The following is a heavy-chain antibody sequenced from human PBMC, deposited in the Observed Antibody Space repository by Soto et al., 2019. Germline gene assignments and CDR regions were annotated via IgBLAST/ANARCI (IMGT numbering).Heavy chain of an antibody. CDR3: AKDSVAGTFQPSYSDH. D-gene: IGHD6-19*01. Sequence: EVQLLESGGDLVQPGGSLRLSCAASGFTFSSYAMRWVRQAPGKGLEWVSVISDSGDRTHYADSVKGRFTISRDNFKNTLYLQMNSLRAEDTAKYYCAKDSVAGTFQPSYSDHCGQGTPVTVSS. J-gene: IGHJ4*02. CDR2: ISDSGDRT. CDR1: GFTFSSYA. V-gene: IGHV3-23*01.